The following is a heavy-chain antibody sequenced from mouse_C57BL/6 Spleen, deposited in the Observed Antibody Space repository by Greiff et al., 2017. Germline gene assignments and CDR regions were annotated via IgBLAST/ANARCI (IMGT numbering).Heavy chain of an antibody. CDR1: GFTFTDYY. V-gene: IGHV7-3*01. J-gene: IGHJ1*03. Sequence: EVQLVESGGGLVQPGGSLSLSCAASGFTFTDYYMSWVRQPPGKALEWLGFIRNKANGYTTEYSASVKGRFTISRDNSQSILYLQMNALRAEDSATYYCARWDTSYFDVWGTGTTVTVSS. CDR2: IRNKANGYTT. CDR3: ARWDTSYFDV.